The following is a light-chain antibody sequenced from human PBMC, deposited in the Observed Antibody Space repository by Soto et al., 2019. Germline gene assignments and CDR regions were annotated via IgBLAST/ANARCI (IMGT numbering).Light chain of an antibody. J-gene: IGKJ1*01. V-gene: IGKV3-20*01. CDR3: QQYGGSPRT. Sequence: DILLTQSPGTLSLSPVARATLSCRSSQSVSNNYLAWYQQKPGQAPRLLIYGASTRATGIPDRFSGSGSGTDFTLTISRLEPEDFAVYYCQQYGGSPRTFGQGTKVDIK. CDR2: GAS. CDR1: QSVSNNY.